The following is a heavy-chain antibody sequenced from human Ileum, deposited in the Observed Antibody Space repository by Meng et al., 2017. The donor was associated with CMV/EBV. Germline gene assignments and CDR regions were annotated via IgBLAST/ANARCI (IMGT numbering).Heavy chain of an antibody. V-gene: IGHV1-69*10. Sequence: SGDTIRNYAVSWVRQAPGQGLEWMGGTIPILGIENNAQKFQGRVTITADESTSTAYMELSSLRSEDTAVYYCASVNWNYHVNYSMDVWGQGTTVTVSS. CDR3: ASVNWNYHVNYSMDV. D-gene: IGHD1-7*01. CDR2: TIPILGIE. J-gene: IGHJ6*02. CDR1: GDTIRNYA.